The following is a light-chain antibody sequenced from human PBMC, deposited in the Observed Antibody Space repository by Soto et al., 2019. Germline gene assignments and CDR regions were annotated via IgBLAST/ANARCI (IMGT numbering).Light chain of an antibody. J-gene: IGKJ1*01. CDR3: QQYGSSRWT. CDR1: QSVSSSY. CDR2: GAS. V-gene: IGKV3-20*01. Sequence: EIVLTQFPGTLSLSPGERATLSCRASQSVSSSYLAWYQQNRGQAPRLFIYGASRRATGIPDRFSGSGSGTDFTFTISRLEPEDFAVYYCQQYGSSRWTFGQGTKVEIK.